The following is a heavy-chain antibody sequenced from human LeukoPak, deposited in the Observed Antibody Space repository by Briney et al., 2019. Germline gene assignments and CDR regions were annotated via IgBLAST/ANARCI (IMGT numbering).Heavy chain of an antibody. CDR2: ISSSSSYM. D-gene: IGHD2-15*01. CDR1: GFTVSNYA. V-gene: IGHV3-21*06. Sequence: GGSLRLSCEGSGFTVSNYAMNWVRQAPGEGLAWVASISSSSSYMYYADSVKGRFTISRDNGKNSLYLQMNSLTAEDTGVYFCARGGSCSGATCYSPLYYYFYYMDVWGKGTTVTVSS. CDR3: ARGGSCSGATCYSPLYYYFYYMDV. J-gene: IGHJ6*03.